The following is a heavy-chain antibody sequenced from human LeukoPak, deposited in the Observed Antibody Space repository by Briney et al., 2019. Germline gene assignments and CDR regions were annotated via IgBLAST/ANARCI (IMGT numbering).Heavy chain of an antibody. D-gene: IGHD2-2*01. CDR2: IIPIFGTA. V-gene: IGHV1-69*13. J-gene: IGHJ4*02. CDR3: ARDPSYCSSTSCYEVDY. Sequence: SVKVSCKASGGTFSSYAISWVRQAPGQGLEWMGGIIPIFGTANYAQKFQGRVTVTADESTSTAYMELSSLRSEDTAVYYCARDPSYCSSTSCYEVDYWGQGTLVTVSS. CDR1: GGTFSSYA.